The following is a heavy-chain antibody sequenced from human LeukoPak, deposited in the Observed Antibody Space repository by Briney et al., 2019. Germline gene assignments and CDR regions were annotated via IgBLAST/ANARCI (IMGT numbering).Heavy chain of an antibody. CDR3: AGGSADYHVWGSYSPPDVFDI. V-gene: IGHV3-21*01. Sequence: GGSLRLSCAASGFTFSSYSMSWVRQAPGMGLEWVSSISSSSSYIYYADPVKGRFTISRDNAKNSLYLQMNSLRAEDTAVYYGAGGSADYHVWGSYSPPDVFDIWGQGTMVTVSS. D-gene: IGHD3-10*01. J-gene: IGHJ3*02. CDR2: ISSSSSYI. CDR1: GFTFSSYS.